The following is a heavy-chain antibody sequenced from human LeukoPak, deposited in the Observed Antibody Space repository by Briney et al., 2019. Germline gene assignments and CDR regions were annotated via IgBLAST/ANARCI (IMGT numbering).Heavy chain of an antibody. J-gene: IGHJ6*02. CDR1: GFTFSSNY. D-gene: IGHD2-2*01. V-gene: IGHV3-66*01. CDR3: ARTGYCSSTSCPDYYGMDV. CDR2: IYSGGST. Sequence: SGGSLRLSCAASGFTFSSNYMSWVRQAPGKGLEWVSVIYSGGSTYYADSVKGRFTISRDNSKNTLYLKMNSLRAEDTAVYYCARTGYCSSTSCPDYYGMDVWGQGTTVTVSS.